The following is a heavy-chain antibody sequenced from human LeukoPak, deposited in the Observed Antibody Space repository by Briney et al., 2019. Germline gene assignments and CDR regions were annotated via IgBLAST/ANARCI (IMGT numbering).Heavy chain of an antibody. J-gene: IGHJ6*03. CDR3: ARALYYDFWSGYYRRYYYYMDV. CDR1: GGSISSGSYY. Sequence: SETLSLTCTVSGGSISSGSYYRSWIRQPAGKGLEWIGRIYTSGSTNYNPSLKSRVTISVDTSKNQFSLKLSSVTAADTAVYYCARALYYDFWSGYYRRYYYYMDVWGKGTTVTVSS. V-gene: IGHV4-61*02. CDR2: IYTSGST. D-gene: IGHD3-3*01.